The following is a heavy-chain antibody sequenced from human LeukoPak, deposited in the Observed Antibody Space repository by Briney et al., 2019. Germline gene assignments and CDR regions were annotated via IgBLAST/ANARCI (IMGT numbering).Heavy chain of an antibody. Sequence: GASVKVSCKASSYTFTSYGISWVRQAPGQGLEWMGWISAYNGNTNYAQKLQGRVTMTTDTSTSTAYMELRSLRSDDTAVYYCAGPIAAAGKFDYWGQGTLVTVSS. D-gene: IGHD6-13*01. J-gene: IGHJ4*02. CDR2: ISAYNGNT. CDR3: AGPIAAAGKFDY. CDR1: SYTFTSYG. V-gene: IGHV1-18*01.